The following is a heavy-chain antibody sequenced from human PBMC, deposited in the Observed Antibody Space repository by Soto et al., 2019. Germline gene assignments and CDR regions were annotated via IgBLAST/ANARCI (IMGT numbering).Heavy chain of an antibody. Sequence: ASVKVSCKASGGTFSSCAISWVRQAPGQGLEWMGGIIPIFGTANYAQKFQGRVTITADKSTSTAYMELSSLRSEDTAVYYCARSDPSGYSSGSFDYWGQGTLVTVSS. CDR2: IIPIFGTA. V-gene: IGHV1-69*06. CDR3: ARSDPSGYSSGSFDY. D-gene: IGHD6-19*01. J-gene: IGHJ4*02. CDR1: GGTFSSCA.